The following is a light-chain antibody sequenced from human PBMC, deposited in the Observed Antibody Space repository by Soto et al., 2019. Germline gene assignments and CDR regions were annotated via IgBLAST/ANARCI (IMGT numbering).Light chain of an antibody. CDR1: QSIGLA. CDR3: QQRDSWPIT. CDR2: DAS. V-gene: IGKV3-11*01. J-gene: IGKJ5*01. Sequence: EIVLTQSPATLSLSPGERATLSCRASQSIGLAIAWYQHKPGQAPRLLIFDASQRATGIPARFSGSGSGTDFTLTINSLEPDDFAVYYCQQRDSWPITFGQGTRLEIK.